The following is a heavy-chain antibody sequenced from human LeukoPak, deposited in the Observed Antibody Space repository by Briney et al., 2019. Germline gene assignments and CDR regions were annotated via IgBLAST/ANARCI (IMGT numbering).Heavy chain of an antibody. D-gene: IGHD3-3*01. CDR3: ARAGVGWFDP. J-gene: IGHJ5*02. Sequence: SETLSLTCTVSGGSISSYYWSWIRQPPGKGLEWIGSIYYSGSTYYNPSLKSRVTISVDTSKKQFSLKFSSVTAADTAVYYCARAGVGWFDPWGQGTLVTVSS. V-gene: IGHV4-59*08. CDR2: IYYSGST. CDR1: GGSISSYY.